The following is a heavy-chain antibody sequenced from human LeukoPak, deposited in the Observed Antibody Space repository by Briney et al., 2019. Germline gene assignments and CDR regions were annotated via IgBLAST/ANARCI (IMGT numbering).Heavy chain of an antibody. CDR3: AKGRLVLDY. CDR1: GFTFSNYA. V-gene: IGHV3-23*01. CDR2: ISDSGGKT. Sequence: GGSLRLSCAATGFTFSNYALSWVRQAPGKGLEWVSSISDSGGKTYYADSVKGRFAISRDNSKNTLYLQMDSLRAENTAVYYWAKGRLVLDYWGEGTLVTVSS. D-gene: IGHD6-6*01. J-gene: IGHJ4*02.